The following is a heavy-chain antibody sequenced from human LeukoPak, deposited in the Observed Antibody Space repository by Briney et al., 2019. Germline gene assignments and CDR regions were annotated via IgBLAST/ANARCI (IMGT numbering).Heavy chain of an antibody. CDR3: ARGLVATNWFDP. CDR1: GGSISSGGYY. D-gene: IGHD1-26*01. V-gene: IGHV4-31*03. J-gene: IGHJ5*02. CDR2: IYCSGST. Sequence: SETLSLTCTVSGGSISSGGYYWSWIRQHPGKGLEWIGYIYCSGSTYYNPSLKSRVTISVDTSKNQFSLKLSSVTAADTAVYYCARGLVATNWFDPWGQGTLVTVSS.